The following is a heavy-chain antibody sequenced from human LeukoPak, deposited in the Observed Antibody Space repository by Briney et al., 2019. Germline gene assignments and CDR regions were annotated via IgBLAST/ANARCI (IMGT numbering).Heavy chain of an antibody. J-gene: IGHJ5*02. CDR3: ARRGGYYYGSGSYRNWFDP. CDR2: INHSGST. D-gene: IGHD3-10*01. CDR1: GGSFSGYY. V-gene: IGHV4-34*01. Sequence: SETLSLTCAVYGGSFSGYYWSWIRQPPGKGLEWTGEINHSGSTNYNPSLKSRVTISVDTSKNQFSLKLSSVTAADTAVYYCARRGGYYYGSGSYRNWFDPWGQGTLVTVPS.